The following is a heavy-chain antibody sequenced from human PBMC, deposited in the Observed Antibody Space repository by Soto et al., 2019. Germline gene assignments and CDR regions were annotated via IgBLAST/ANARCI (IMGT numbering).Heavy chain of an antibody. D-gene: IGHD2-2*02. V-gene: IGHV3-23*01. Sequence: HPGGSLRLSCAASGFTFNTYAMNWVRQAPGKGLEWVSSISGTGGNTYYADSVKGRFTVSRDNSRNTLNLQMNGLRAEDTAVYYCVHAAALYLFDNWGQGALVTVSS. CDR2: ISGTGGNT. CDR1: GFTFNTYA. J-gene: IGHJ4*02. CDR3: VHAAALYLFDN.